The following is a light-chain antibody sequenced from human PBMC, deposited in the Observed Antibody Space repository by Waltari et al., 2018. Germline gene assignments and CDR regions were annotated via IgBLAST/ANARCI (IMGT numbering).Light chain of an antibody. Sequence: EIVLTQSPGTLSLSPGERATLSCRASQSVSSSYLAWYQQNPGQAPRLLIYGASSRATGIPDRFSGSGSGTDFTLTISRLEPEDFAVYYCQQYGSSPREFGQGTKVEIK. CDR1: QSVSSSY. CDR3: QQYGSSPRE. V-gene: IGKV3-20*01. J-gene: IGKJ1*01. CDR2: GAS.